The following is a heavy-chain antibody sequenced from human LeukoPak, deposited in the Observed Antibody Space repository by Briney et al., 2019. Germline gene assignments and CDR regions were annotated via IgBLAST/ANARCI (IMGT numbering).Heavy chain of an antibody. CDR2: ISGSGGFT. D-gene: IGHD4-17*01. CDR1: GFTFSNYA. V-gene: IGHV3-23*01. J-gene: IGHJ4*02. CDR3: AKEQTTVTTEFDY. Sequence: GGSLRLSCAASGFTFSNYAMTWVSQAPGSGLEWVSGISGSGGFTYYADSVKGRFTISRDNSKNTLYLQMNSLRAEDTAVYYCAKEQTTVTTEFDYWGQGTLVTVSS.